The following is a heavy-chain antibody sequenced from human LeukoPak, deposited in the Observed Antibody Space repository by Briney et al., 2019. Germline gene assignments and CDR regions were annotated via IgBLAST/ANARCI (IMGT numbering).Heavy chain of an antibody. CDR3: ARPLGVVIPYNWFDP. J-gene: IGHJ5*02. CDR1: GYTFTGYY. Sequence: ASVKVSCKASGYTFTGYYMHWVRQAPGQGLEWMGWINPNSGGTNYAQKFQGRVTMTRDTSISIAYMELSRLRSDDTAVYYCARPLGVVIPYNWFDPWGQGTLVTVSS. CDR2: INPNSGGT. V-gene: IGHV1-2*02. D-gene: IGHD3-3*01.